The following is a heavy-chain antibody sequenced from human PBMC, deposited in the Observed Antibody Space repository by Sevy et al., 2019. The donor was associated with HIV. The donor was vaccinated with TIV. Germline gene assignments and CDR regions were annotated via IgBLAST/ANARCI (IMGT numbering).Heavy chain of an antibody. CDR1: GFTFRNFW. Sequence: GGSLRLSCAVSGFTFRNFWMSWVRQAPGKGLEWVANIRQDGSEKYYVDSVRGRFTISRDNAKNSLFLQLNSLRADDMAIYYCAKSYFGSGTSYGMDLWGRGTTVTVS. CDR2: IRQDGSEK. V-gene: IGHV3-7*01. CDR3: AKSYFGSGTSYGMDL. J-gene: IGHJ6*02. D-gene: IGHD3-10*01.